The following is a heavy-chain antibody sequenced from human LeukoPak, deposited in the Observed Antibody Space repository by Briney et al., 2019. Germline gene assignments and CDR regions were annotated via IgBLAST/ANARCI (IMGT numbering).Heavy chain of an antibody. V-gene: IGHV3-23*01. CDR2: VSGAGGNT. CDR1: GFIFKNYA. Sequence: GGSLRLSCAVSGFIFKNYALSWVRPAPGGGLGWVSTVSGAGGNTYHADSVRGRLTVSRDTSKNLLYREMHSLRAEDTAVYYCAKDKIARVGDQFFSPASHYHYGMDVWGKGATVTVSS. D-gene: IGHD3-10*01. CDR3: AKDKIARVGDQFFSPASHYHYGMDV. J-gene: IGHJ6*04.